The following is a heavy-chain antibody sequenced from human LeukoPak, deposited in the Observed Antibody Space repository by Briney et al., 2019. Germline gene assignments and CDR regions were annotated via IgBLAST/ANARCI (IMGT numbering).Heavy chain of an antibody. D-gene: IGHD6-13*01. CDR1: GFTFSRYA. CDR3: ARAPPHSHNYGMDV. J-gene: IGHJ6*02. Sequence: GGSLRLSCAASGFTFSRYAMHWVRQAPGKGLEWVAIISYDGSDEYYVDSVKGRFTISRDNSKNTLNLQMNSLRAEDTAVYYCARAPPHSHNYGMDVWGQGTTVTVSS. V-gene: IGHV3-30-3*01. CDR2: ISYDGSDE.